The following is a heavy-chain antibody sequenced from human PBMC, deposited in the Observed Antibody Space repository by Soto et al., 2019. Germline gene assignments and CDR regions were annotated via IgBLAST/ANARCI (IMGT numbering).Heavy chain of an antibody. CDR2: IDWDDDK. D-gene: IGHD2-21*01. CDR3: ARMLGWYGSAFDI. J-gene: IGHJ3*02. CDR1: GFSLSTGGRC. Sequence: CGPTLVHPPQTLTLTCTFSGFSLSTGGRCVSWIRQPPGWALEWLAHIDWDDDKYYSTSLNTRLTISKDTSRNQVALTMTNMDTVDTATYYCARMLGWYGSAFDIWGQGTMVTVSS. V-gene: IGHV2-70*01.